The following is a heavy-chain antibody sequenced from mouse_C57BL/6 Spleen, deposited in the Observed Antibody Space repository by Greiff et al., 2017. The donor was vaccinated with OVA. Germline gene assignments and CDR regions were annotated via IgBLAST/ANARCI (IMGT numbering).Heavy chain of an antibody. CDR3: VGILPYDYDVYYAMDY. J-gene: IGHJ4*01. D-gene: IGHD2-4*01. CDR1: GFTFNTYA. CDR2: IRSKSSNYAT. V-gene: IGHV10-3*01. Sequence: EVQLVESGGGLVQPKGSLKLSCAASGFTFNTYAMHWVRQAPGKGLEWVARIRSKSSNYATYYADSVKDRFTISRDDSQSKLYLKMNHLKTEDTARDYGVGILPYDYDVYYAMDYWGQGTSVTVSS.